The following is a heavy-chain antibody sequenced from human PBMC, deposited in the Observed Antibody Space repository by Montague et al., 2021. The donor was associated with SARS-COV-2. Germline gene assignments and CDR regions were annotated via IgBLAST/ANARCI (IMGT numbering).Heavy chain of an antibody. CDR2: IYYDGRS. J-gene: IGHJ6*03. V-gene: IGHV4-59*08. D-gene: IGHD6-19*01. CDR3: VRHGGGWYVYSYYMDV. Sequence: SETLSLTCNVSPGSISSFFWSWIRQPPGGGLEWIGYIYYDGRSDXNPSLKSRVTISMDTSKNQFSLRLTSVTAADTAVYYCVRHGGGWYVYSYYMDVWGKGTTVIVSS. CDR1: PGSISSFF.